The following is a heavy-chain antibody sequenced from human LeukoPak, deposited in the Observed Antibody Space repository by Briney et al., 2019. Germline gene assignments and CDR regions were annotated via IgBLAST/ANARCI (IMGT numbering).Heavy chain of an antibody. D-gene: IGHD3-9*01. V-gene: IGHV3-21*01. CDR2: ISSSSSYI. CDR1: GFTFSSYS. Sequence: GGSLRLSCAASGFTFSSYSMNWVRQAPGKGLEWVSSISSSSSYIYYADSVKGRFTISRDNAKNSLYLQMNSLRAKDTAVYYCARAVRYFDWLVDYWGQGTLVTVSS. CDR3: ARAVRYFDWLVDY. J-gene: IGHJ4*02.